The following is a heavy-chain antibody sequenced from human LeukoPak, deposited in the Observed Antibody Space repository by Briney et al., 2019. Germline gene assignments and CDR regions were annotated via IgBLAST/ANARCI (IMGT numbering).Heavy chain of an antibody. V-gene: IGHV3-15*01. D-gene: IGHD3-10*01. Sequence: GGSLRLSCAASGFTFSNAWMSWVRQAPGKGLEWVGRIKSKTDGGTTDYAAPVKGRFTISRDDSKNTLYLQMNSLRAEDTAVYYCAKVFAPVRGVIDWFDPWGQGTLVTVSS. CDR1: GFTFSNAW. J-gene: IGHJ5*02. CDR2: IKSKTDGGTT. CDR3: AKVFAPVRGVIDWFDP.